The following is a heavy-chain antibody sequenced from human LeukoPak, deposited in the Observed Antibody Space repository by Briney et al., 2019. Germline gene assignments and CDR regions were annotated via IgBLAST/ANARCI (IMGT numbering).Heavy chain of an antibody. CDR1: GLTFSSYD. Sequence: GGSLRLSCAASGLTFSSYDMHWVRQAPGKGMEWVSSIGATGDTYYAGSVKGRFTISRENAKKSLYLQMSSLRVEDTAVYFCVLGAYWNDDKNAFHIWGPGTMVTVSS. CDR2: IGATGDT. D-gene: IGHD1-1*01. V-gene: IGHV3-13*01. J-gene: IGHJ3*02. CDR3: VLGAYWNDDKNAFHI.